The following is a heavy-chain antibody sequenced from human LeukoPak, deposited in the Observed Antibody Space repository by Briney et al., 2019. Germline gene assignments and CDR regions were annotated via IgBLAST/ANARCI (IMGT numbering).Heavy chain of an antibody. CDR1: GFTFHSHA. CDR3: ARAHNWKYGTFDY. D-gene: IGHD1-7*01. Sequence: GALSPSCPASGFTFHSHALSWVRPAPGKGVEWVSALSRSGGSTYHTDSVKGRYTISRDNAKNSLYLQMNSLRVEDTAVYYCARAHNWKYGTFDYWGQGTLVTVSS. J-gene: IGHJ4*02. CDR2: LSRSGGST. V-gene: IGHV3-23*01.